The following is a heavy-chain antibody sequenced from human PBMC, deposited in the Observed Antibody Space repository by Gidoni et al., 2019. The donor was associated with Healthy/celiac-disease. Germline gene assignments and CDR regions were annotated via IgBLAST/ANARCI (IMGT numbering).Heavy chain of an antibody. CDR2: IYSGGST. Sequence: EVQLVDSGGGLVQAGGSLRLSGSASGFAIRSNYMSWVRQAPGRGLEWVSVIYSGGSTYYADSVKGRFTISRDNSKNTLYLQMNSLRAEDTAVYYCARDGIAADYYYGMDVWGQGTTVTVSS. D-gene: IGHD6-13*01. CDR1: GFAIRSNY. V-gene: IGHV3-66*01. J-gene: IGHJ6*02. CDR3: ARDGIAADYYYGMDV.